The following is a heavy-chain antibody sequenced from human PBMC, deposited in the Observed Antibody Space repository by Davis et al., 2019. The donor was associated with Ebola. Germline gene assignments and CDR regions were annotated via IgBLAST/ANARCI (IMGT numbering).Heavy chain of an antibody. J-gene: IGHJ4*02. Sequence: GESLKISCAASGFTFSSYAMNWVRQAPGKGLEWVSAISGSGGSTYYADSVKGRFTISRDNSKNTLYLQMNSLRAEDTAVYYCARVGGYSSSFWVFDYWGQGTLVTVSS. CDR2: ISGSGGST. D-gene: IGHD6-6*01. V-gene: IGHV3-23*01. CDR3: ARVGGYSSSFWVFDY. CDR1: GFTFSSYA.